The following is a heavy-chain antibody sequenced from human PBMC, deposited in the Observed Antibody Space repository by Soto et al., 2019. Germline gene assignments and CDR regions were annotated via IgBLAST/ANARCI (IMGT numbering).Heavy chain of an antibody. CDR2: ISYDGSNK. J-gene: IGHJ6*02. CDR1: GFTFSSYA. CDR3: ARDLSSPYYYGMDV. Sequence: GGSLRLSCAASGFTFSSYAMHWVRQAPGKGLEWVAVISYDGSNKYYADSVKGRFTISRDNSKNTLYLQMNSLRAEDTAVYYCARDLSSPYYYGMDVWGQGTTVTVSS. V-gene: IGHV3-30-3*01.